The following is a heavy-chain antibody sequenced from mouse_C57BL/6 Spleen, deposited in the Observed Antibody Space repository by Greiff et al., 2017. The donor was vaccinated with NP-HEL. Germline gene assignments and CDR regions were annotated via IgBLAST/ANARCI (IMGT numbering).Heavy chain of an antibody. D-gene: IGHD4-1*01. CDR1: GFTFSDYG. CDR3: ARTGAGASYYVDD. V-gene: IGHV5-17*01. Sequence: EVQLVESGGGLVKPGGSLKLSCAASGFTFSDYGMHWVRQAPEKGLEWVAYISSGSSTIYYADTVKGRFPISRDNAKNTLFQQMTSLRSEDTAMYYCARTGAGASYYVDDWGQGTTLTGAS. J-gene: IGHJ2*01. CDR2: ISSGSSTI.